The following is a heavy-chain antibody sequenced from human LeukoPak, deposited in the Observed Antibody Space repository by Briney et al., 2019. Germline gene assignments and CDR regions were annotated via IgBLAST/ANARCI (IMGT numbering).Heavy chain of an antibody. V-gene: IGHV4-30-4*01. J-gene: IGHJ4*02. CDR3: ARVLTSGGNPDY. Sequence: PSETLSLTCTVSGGSISSGGYYWSWIRQPPGKGLEWIGYIYYSGSTYYNPSLKSPVTISVDTSKNQFSLKLSSVTAADTAVYYCARVLTSGGNPDYWGQGTLVTVSS. CDR1: GGSISSGGYY. D-gene: IGHD4-23*01. CDR2: IYYSGST.